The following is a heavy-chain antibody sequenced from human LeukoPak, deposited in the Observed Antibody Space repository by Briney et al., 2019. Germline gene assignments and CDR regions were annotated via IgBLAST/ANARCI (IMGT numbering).Heavy chain of an antibody. CDR3: ARDFSGGSYSFLTANYYYGMDV. V-gene: IGHV3-21*01. Sequence: GGSLRLSCAASGFTFSNAWMSWVRQAPGKGLEWVSSISSSSSYIYYADSVKGRFTISRDNAKNSLYLQMNSLRAEDTAVYYCARDFSGGSYSFLTANYYYGMDVWGQGTTVTVSS. CDR1: GFTFSNAW. D-gene: IGHD1-26*01. J-gene: IGHJ6*02. CDR2: ISSSSSYI.